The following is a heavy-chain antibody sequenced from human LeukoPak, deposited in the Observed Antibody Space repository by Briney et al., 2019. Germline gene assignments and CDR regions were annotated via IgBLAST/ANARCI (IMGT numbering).Heavy chain of an antibody. D-gene: IGHD1-26*01. CDR1: GFAVSSNY. CDR3: AREGFSWDQSHPHDAFDI. Sequence: PGGSLRLSCAASGFAVSSNYMSWVRQAPGKGLEWVSVIYSGGSTYYADSVKGRFTISRDNSKNTLYLQMNSLRAEDTAVYYCAREGFSWDQSHPHDAFDIWGQGTMVTVSS. CDR2: IYSGGST. J-gene: IGHJ3*02. V-gene: IGHV3-66*01.